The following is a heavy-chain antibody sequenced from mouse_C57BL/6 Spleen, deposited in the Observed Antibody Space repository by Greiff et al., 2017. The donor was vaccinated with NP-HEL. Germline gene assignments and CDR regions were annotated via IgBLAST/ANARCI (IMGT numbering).Heavy chain of an antibody. CDR3: AITTVVATPSYAVDY. CDR2: IYPVSGET. J-gene: IGHJ4*01. CDR1: GYTFTDHI. V-gene: IGHV1-11*01. D-gene: IGHD1-1*01. Sequence: VQLQQSGAELASPGASVTLSCKASGYTFTDHIMNWVKKRPGQGLEWIGRIYPVSGETNYNQKFMGKATFSVDRSSSTVYMVLNSLTSEDPAVYYCAITTVVATPSYAVDYWGQGTSVTVSS.